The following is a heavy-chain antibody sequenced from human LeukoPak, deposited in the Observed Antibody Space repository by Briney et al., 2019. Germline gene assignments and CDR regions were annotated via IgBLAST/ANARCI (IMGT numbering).Heavy chain of an antibody. CDR3: ARGVYIAAAQYGY. D-gene: IGHD6-13*01. CDR2: IYYSGTT. Sequence: ETLSLTCTVSGGSISSYYWNWIRQPPGKGLEWIGYIYYSGTTNYNPSLKSRVTISVDTSKNQFSLKLSSVTAADTAVYYCARGVYIAAAQYGYWGQGTLVTVSS. CDR1: GGSISSYY. V-gene: IGHV4-59*01. J-gene: IGHJ4*02.